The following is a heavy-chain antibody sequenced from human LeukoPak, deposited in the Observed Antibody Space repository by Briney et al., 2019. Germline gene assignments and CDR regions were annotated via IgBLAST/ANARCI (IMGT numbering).Heavy chain of an antibody. CDR1: GFRISDYY. Sequence: GGSLRLSCAASGFRISDYYMSWIRLAPGKGLEWDSYISSSDNSISYVDSVMGRFTISRDNVNNSLYLQMNSLKAEDTAVYYCARHTLHYYYSMDVWGKATTVTISS. J-gene: IGHJ6*03. CDR2: ISSSDNSI. V-gene: IGHV3-11*01. D-gene: IGHD2-15*01. CDR3: ARHTLHYYYSMDV.